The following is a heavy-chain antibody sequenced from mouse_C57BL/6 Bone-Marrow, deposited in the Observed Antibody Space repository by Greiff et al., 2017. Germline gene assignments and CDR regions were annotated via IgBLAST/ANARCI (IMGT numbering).Heavy chain of an antibody. J-gene: IGHJ1*03. CDR3: ARGGYYWYFDV. V-gene: IGHV1-26*01. Sequence: EVQLQQSGPELVKPGASVKISCKASGYTFTDYYMNWVKQSHGKSLEWIGDINPNNGGTSYNQKFKGKATLTVDKSSRTAYMELRSLTSEDSAVYYCARGGYYWYFDVGGTGTTVTVSS. D-gene: IGHD2-2*01. CDR2: INPNNGGT. CDR1: GYTFTDYY.